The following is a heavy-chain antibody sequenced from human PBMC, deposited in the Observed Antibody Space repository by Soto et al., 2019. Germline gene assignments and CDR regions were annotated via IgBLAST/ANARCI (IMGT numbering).Heavy chain of an antibody. J-gene: IGHJ6*02. V-gene: IGHV3-33*01. CDR2: IWYDGSYK. CDR1: GFTFSSYG. D-gene: IGHD3-3*01. Sequence: PGGSLRLSCAASGFTFSSYGMHWVRQAPGKGLEWVAVIWYDGSYKYYADSVKGRFTISRDNSKNTLYLQMNSLRAEDTAVYYCARDNADYWSGYYTRYYYYGMDVWGQGTTVTVSS. CDR3: ARDNADYWSGYYTRYYYYGMDV.